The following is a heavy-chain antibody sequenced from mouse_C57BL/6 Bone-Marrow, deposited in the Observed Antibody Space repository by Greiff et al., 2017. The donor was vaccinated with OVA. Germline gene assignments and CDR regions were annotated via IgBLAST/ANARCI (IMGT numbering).Heavy chain of an antibody. CDR2: IRLKSDNYAT. Sequence: EVKVEESGGGLVQPGGSMKLSCVASGFTFSNYWMNWVRQSPEKGLEWVAQIRLKSDNYATHYAESVKGRFTISRDDSKSSVYLQMSNLRAEDTGIYYCTEDRGDYAMDYWGQGTSVTVSS. CDR1: GFTFSNYW. CDR3: TEDRGDYAMDY. V-gene: IGHV6-3*01. J-gene: IGHJ4*01.